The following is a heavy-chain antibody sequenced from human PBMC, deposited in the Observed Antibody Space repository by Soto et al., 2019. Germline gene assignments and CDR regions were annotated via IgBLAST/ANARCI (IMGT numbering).Heavy chain of an antibody. CDR1: GFTLRNYA. V-gene: IGHV3-23*01. CDR3: ANKIYRRFDP. J-gene: IGHJ5*02. D-gene: IGHD5-12*01. Sequence: EEQLLASGGGLVQPGGSLRLSCTASGFTLRNYAMTWVRQATGKGLEWVSAISTGGENTYYTDSLEGRFTISTDNSKNTLYVQMSSLRADDAGVYYCANKIYRRFDPLGQGTLVTVSS. CDR2: ISTGGENT.